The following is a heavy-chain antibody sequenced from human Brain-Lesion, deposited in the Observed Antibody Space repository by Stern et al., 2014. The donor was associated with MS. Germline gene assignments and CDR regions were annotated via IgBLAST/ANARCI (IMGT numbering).Heavy chain of an antibody. V-gene: IGHV1-2*02. Sequence: VQLVESGAEVKKPGASVKVSCKTSGYIITGYYIHWVRQAPGQGLEWMAWINPHTGGTKYAQKFQGRVTMSRDTSISTAYVELSSLTSDDTAVYYCARDQRGITIFGVVTDYYYLGMDVWGQGTTVTVSS. CDR2: INPHTGGT. D-gene: IGHD3-3*01. CDR3: ARDQRGITIFGVVTDYYYLGMDV. J-gene: IGHJ6*02. CDR1: GYIITGYY.